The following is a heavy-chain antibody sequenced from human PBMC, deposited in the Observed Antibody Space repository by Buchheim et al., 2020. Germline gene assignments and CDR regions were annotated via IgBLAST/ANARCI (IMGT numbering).Heavy chain of an antibody. D-gene: IGHD3-3*01. CDR1: GGSISSGSYY. V-gene: IGHV4-61*02. Sequence: QVQLQESGPGLVKPSQTLSLTCTVSGGSISSGSYYWSWIRQPAGKGLEWIGRIYTSGSTNYNPSLKRRVTISVATSKNQFSLKLSSVTAADTAVYYCARGGEYDFWSGYYNHYGMDVWGQGTT. CDR3: ARGGEYDFWSGYYNHYGMDV. J-gene: IGHJ6*02. CDR2: IYTSGST.